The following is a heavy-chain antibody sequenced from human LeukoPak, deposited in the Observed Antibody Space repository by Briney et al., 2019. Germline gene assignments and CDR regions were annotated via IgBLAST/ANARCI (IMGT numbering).Heavy chain of an antibody. V-gene: IGHV3-23*01. J-gene: IGHJ4*02. Sequence: GGSLRLSCAASGFTFNRNAISWGRQAPGTGLEWVSTFGVSGDMTFYADSVKGRFTFSRDNSKNMVHLQMNSLTGEDTALYYCVRRGDASSGWGDHDFWGQGALVTVSS. D-gene: IGHD6-19*01. CDR2: FGVSGDMT. CDR3: VRRGDASSGWGDHDF. CDR1: GFTFNRNA.